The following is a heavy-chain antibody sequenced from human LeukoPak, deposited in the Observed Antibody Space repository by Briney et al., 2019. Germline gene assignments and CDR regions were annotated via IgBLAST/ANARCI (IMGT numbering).Heavy chain of an antibody. CDR3: ARAGFDSGSYYLWFDP. CDR1: GFTFSNFG. Sequence: GGSLRLSCVASGFTFSNFGMHWVRQAPGKGLEWVSVIWYDGSNNYYADSVKGRFAISRDDSKNTLYLQMNSLRVEDTAVYYCARAGFDSGSYYLWFDPWGQGTLVTVSS. D-gene: IGHD1-26*01. CDR2: IWYDGSNN. J-gene: IGHJ5*02. V-gene: IGHV3-33*01.